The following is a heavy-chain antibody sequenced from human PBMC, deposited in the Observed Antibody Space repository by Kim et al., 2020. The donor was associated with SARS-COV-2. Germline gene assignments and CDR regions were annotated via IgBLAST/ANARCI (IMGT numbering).Heavy chain of an antibody. J-gene: IGHJ4*02. Sequence: DSVKGRFTISRDNSKNTLYLQMSSLRAEDTAVYYCVKVLGMVRGASYFRDWGQGTLVTVSS. V-gene: IGHV3-64D*06. D-gene: IGHD3-10*01. CDR3: VKVLGMVRGASYFRD.